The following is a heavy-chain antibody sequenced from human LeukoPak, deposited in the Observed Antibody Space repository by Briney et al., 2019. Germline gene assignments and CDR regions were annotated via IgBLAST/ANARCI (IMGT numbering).Heavy chain of an antibody. CDR1: GFSFSDFY. CDR3: AREARGSGRDFDY. CDR2: IGTRSNPI. Sequence: KPGGSLRLSCAASGFSFSDFYMSWIRQAPGMGLEWISYIGTRSNPIYYADSVKGRFTISWDDAKNSLYLQMNSLRDEDTAVYFCAREARGSGRDFDYWGQGILVTVSS. V-gene: IGHV3-11*01. D-gene: IGHD1-26*01. J-gene: IGHJ4*02.